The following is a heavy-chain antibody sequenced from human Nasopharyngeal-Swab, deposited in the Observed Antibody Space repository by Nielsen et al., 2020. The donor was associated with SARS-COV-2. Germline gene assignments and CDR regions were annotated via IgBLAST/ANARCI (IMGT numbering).Heavy chain of an antibody. D-gene: IGHD3/OR15-3a*01. J-gene: IGHJ4*02. V-gene: IGHV4-31*02. Sequence: WIRQPPGKGLGWIGYIYYSGSTYYNPSLKSRVTISVDTSKNQFSLKLSSVTAADTAVYYCATRRHGHWGQGTLVTVSS. CDR2: IYYSGST. CDR3: ATRRHGH.